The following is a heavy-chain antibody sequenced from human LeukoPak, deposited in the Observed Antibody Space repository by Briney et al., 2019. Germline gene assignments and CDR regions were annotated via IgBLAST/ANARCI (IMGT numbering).Heavy chain of an antibody. D-gene: IGHD3-22*01. CDR3: ARYDSTGLDY. V-gene: IGHV4-4*07. Sequence: SETLSLTCTVSGTSVTSYYWSWIRQPAGKGLEWIGRMYTSGTTDYNPSLKSRVTMSVDTSKNQFSLKLTSVTAADTAMYYCARYDSTGLDYWGQGTLVTVSS. J-gene: IGHJ4*02. CDR2: MYTSGTT. CDR1: GTSVTSYY.